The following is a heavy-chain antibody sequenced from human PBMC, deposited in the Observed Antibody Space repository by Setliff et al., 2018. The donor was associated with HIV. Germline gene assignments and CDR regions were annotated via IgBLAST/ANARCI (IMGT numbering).Heavy chain of an antibody. CDR2: ILYGGTT. Sequence: SETLSLTCTVSGGSVSSTTYFWGWIRQPPGKGLEWIGNILYGGTTYYTPSLKSRVSISVDTSRNQFSLRLNSVTAADTAVYYCARAVAASATSVVDYWGQGIQVTVSS. CDR3: ARAVAASATSVVDY. CDR1: GGSVSSTTYF. V-gene: IGHV4-39*01. D-gene: IGHD6-13*01. J-gene: IGHJ4*02.